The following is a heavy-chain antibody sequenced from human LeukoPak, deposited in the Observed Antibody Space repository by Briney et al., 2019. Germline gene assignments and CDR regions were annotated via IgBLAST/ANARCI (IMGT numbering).Heavy chain of an antibody. CDR1: GFTFSSYA. V-gene: IGHV3-30-3*01. CDR2: ISYDGSNK. CDR3: ARDEVSYGYCSSPSCSGPWDP. Sequence: PGRSLRLSCAASGFTFSSYAMHWVRQAPGKGLEWVAVISYDGSNKYYADSVKGRFTISRDNSKNTLYLQMNSLRAEDTAVYYCARDEVSYGYCSSPSCSGPWDPWAQGTLVPVSS. D-gene: IGHD2-2*03. J-gene: IGHJ5*02.